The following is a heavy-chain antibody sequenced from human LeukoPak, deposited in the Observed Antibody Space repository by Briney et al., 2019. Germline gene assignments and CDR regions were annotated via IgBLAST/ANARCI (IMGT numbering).Heavy chain of an antibody. Sequence: GGSLRLSCAASGFTFSSSAMSWVRQAPGKGLEWVGFIRSKACGGTTEYAASVKGRFTIPRDDSKSIAYLQVNSLKTEDTAVYYCTTHRYFDWFVFDYWGQGTLVTVSS. V-gene: IGHV3-49*04. CDR2: IRSKACGGTT. CDR1: GFTFSSSA. D-gene: IGHD3-9*01. J-gene: IGHJ4*02. CDR3: TTHRYFDWFVFDY.